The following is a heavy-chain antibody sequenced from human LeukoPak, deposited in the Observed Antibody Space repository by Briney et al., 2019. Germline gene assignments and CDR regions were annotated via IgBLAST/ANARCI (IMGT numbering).Heavy chain of an antibody. D-gene: IGHD3-22*01. J-gene: IGHJ4*02. CDR3: AKDHHYYDSSPRLGY. Sequence: PGGSLRLSCAASGFTFSSYGMHWVRQAPGKGLEWVAVISYDGSNKYYADSVKGRFTISRDNSKNTLYLQMNSLRAEDTAVYYCAKDHHYYDSSPRLGYWGQGTLVTVSS. CDR2: ISYDGSNK. CDR1: GFTFSSYG. V-gene: IGHV3-30*18.